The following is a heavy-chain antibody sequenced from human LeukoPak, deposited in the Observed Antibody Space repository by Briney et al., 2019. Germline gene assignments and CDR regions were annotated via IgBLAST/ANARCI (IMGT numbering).Heavy chain of an antibody. V-gene: IGHV4-34*01. CDR3: ARGAPYCSSTSCSPTRGFDY. CDR1: GFTFSDYY. D-gene: IGHD2-2*01. J-gene: IGHJ4*02. CDR2: INHSGST. Sequence: KPGGSLRLSCAASGFTFSDYYMSWIRQPPGKGLEWIGEINHSGSTNYNPSLKSRVTISVDTSKNQFSLKLSSVTAADTAVYYCARGAPYCSSTSCSPTRGFDYWGQGTLVTVSS.